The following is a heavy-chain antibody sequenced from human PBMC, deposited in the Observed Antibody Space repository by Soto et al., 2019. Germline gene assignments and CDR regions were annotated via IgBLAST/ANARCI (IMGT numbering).Heavy chain of an antibody. CDR1: GDSVSSNSAA. V-gene: IGHV6-1*01. CDR3: ARDGIAVAGTKFFGPNFDY. D-gene: IGHD6-19*01. Sequence: PSQTLSLTCAISGDSVSSNSAAWNWIRQSPSRGLEWLGRTYYRSKWYNDYAVSVKSRITINPDTSKNQFSLQLNSVTPEDTAVYYCARDGIAVAGTKFFGPNFDYWGQGTLVTVSS. CDR2: TYYRSKWYN. J-gene: IGHJ4*02.